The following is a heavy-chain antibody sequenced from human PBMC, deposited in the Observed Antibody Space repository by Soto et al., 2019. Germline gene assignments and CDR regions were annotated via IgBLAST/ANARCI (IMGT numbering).Heavy chain of an antibody. J-gene: IGHJ6*02. Sequence: GGSLRLSCAASGLTISNAWMNWVHQAPGKGLEWVGCIKTNTEGGTTDYAAAVKGRFTVSRDDSKNTLYLQMNSLRTEDTAVYYCTTGSVEAVWGQGTTVTVSS. CDR2: IKTNTEGGTT. V-gene: IGHV3-15*07. D-gene: IGHD2-15*01. CDR1: GLTISNAW. CDR3: TTGSVEAV.